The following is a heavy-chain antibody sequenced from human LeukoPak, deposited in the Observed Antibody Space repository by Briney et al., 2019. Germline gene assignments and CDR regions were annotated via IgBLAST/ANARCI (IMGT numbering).Heavy chain of an antibody. Sequence: PGGSLRLSCAASGFTFSTYEMNWVRQAPGEGLEWVSFISSSGITYYADSVKGRFTISRDNARNSLYLQMNSLRAEDTAVYYCARDADYYDSSGYYFDYWGQGTLVTVSS. D-gene: IGHD3-22*01. V-gene: IGHV3-48*03. CDR1: GFTFSTYE. CDR2: ISSSGIT. J-gene: IGHJ4*02. CDR3: ARDADYYDSSGYYFDY.